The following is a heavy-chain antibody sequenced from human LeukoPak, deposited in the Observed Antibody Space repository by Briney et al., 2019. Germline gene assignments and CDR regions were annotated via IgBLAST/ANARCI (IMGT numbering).Heavy chain of an antibody. CDR2: ISGDGGST. Sequence: GGSLRLSCAASGFTFDDYAMHWVRQAPGKGLEWVSLISGDGGSTYYADSVKGRFTISRDNSKNSLYLQMTSLRTEDTALYYCAKGSSXXXXXXXXXXWXQGTXVTVSS. CDR1: GFTFDDYA. CDR3: AKGSSXXXXXXXXXX. V-gene: IGHV3-43*02. J-gene: IGHJ3*01.